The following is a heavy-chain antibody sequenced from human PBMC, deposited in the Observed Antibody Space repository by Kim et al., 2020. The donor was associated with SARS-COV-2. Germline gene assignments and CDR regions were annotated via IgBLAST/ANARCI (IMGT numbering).Heavy chain of an antibody. CDR3: ARDRSPRGPKPSYFDN. J-gene: IGHJ4*02. V-gene: IGHV3-48*03. Sequence: GGSLRLSCVASGFTFSSYEMNWVRQAPGKGLEWVSYISSSGSTIYYADSVKGRFTISRDNAKNSLYLQMNSLRAEDTAVYYCARDRSPRGPKPSYFDNSGQGTLGTVSS. CDR2: ISSSGSTI. CDR1: GFTFSSYE.